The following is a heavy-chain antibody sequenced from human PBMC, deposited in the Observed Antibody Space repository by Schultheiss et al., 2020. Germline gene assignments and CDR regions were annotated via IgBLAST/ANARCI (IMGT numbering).Heavy chain of an antibody. D-gene: IGHD5-18*01. Sequence: GGSLRLSCAASGFSVSTNYMNWVRQAPGKGLEWVSAISGSGGSTYYADSVKGRFTISRDNSKNTLYLQMNSLRAEDTAVYYCAKGFAAMVADYFDYWGQGTLVTVSS. CDR3: AKGFAAMVADYFDY. CDR1: GFSVSTNY. J-gene: IGHJ4*02. V-gene: IGHV3-23*01. CDR2: ISGSGGST.